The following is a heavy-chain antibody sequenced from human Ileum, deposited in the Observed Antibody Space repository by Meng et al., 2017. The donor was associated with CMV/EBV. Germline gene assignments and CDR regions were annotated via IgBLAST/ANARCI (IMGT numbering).Heavy chain of an antibody. CDR3: ARASEPGTTMLLDY. J-gene: IGHJ4*02. D-gene: IGHD1-14*01. Sequence: VHLVEWGGDLIQPWGSLRLSCAASGFTVSNYYMNWVRQAPGKGLEWVSIIYVGGSTYYTDSVKGRFTISRDNSKNTLFLQMDSLRAEDTAVYYCARASEPGTTMLLDYWGQGTLVTVSS. CDR2: IYVGGST. CDR1: GFTVSNYY. V-gene: IGHV3-53*01.